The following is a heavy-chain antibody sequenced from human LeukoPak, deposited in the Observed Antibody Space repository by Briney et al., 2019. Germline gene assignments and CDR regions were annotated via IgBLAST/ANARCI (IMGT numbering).Heavy chain of an antibody. J-gene: IGHJ6*03. CDR3: AKEGAARPPIYYYYYMDV. CDR1: GFTFSSYG. CDR2: IRYDGSNK. D-gene: IGHD6-6*01. V-gene: IGHV3-30*02. Sequence: GGSLRLSCAASGFTFSSYGMHWVRQAPGKGLEWVAFIRYDGSNKYYADSVKGRFTISRDNSKNTLYLQMNSLRAEDTAAYYCAKEGAARPPIYYYYYMDVWGKGTTVTVSS.